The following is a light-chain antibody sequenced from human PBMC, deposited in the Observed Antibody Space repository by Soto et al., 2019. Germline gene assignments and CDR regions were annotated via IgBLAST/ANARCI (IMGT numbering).Light chain of an antibody. CDR3: QQYNSSPWT. CDR1: RSISSW. Sequence: DIQMTQSPSTLSASVGDRVTITCRASRSISSWLAWYQQKPGKAPRLLIYDASSLESGVPSRFSGSGSGTDFTLTISSLQPDDFATYYCQQYNSSPWTFGQGTKVEIK. V-gene: IGKV1-5*01. J-gene: IGKJ1*01. CDR2: DAS.